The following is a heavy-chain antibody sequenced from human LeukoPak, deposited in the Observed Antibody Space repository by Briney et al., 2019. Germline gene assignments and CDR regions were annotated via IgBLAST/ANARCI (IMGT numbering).Heavy chain of an antibody. CDR3: ARDNSVRDEAWWFNP. Sequence: VASVKVSSKAIGYTFTSNYMHWVRQAPGQGPEWMGVISPSGGSTTYAQKFQGRVTLTRDMSTSTDYLELSSLRSEDTAVYYCARDNSVRDEAWWFNPWGQGTLVTVSS. V-gene: IGHV1-46*01. CDR1: GYTFTSNY. J-gene: IGHJ5*02. CDR2: ISPSGGST. D-gene: IGHD5-24*01.